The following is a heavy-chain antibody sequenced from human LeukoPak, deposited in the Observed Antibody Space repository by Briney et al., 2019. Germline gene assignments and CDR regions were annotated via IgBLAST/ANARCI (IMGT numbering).Heavy chain of an antibody. J-gene: IGHJ4*02. CDR1: GGSIKSNY. CDR2: GYYSGST. Sequence: SETLSLTCTVSGGSIKSNYWSWIRQPPGKGLEWIGYGYYSGSTNYNPSLKSRVTISLDTSKSQFSLKLSSVTTADTAVYYCASSGYDSSGYQDYWGQGMLVTVSS. D-gene: IGHD3-22*01. CDR3: ASSGYDSSGYQDY. V-gene: IGHV4-59*01.